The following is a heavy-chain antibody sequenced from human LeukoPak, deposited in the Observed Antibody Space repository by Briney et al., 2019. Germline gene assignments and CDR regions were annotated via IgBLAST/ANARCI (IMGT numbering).Heavy chain of an antibody. V-gene: IGHV3-11*01. J-gene: IGHJ4*02. CDR2: ISSSGTTE. D-gene: IGHD3-9*01. CDR1: GFTFSDYY. CDR3: GADILTGATIY. Sequence: GGSLRLSCAASGFTFSDYYMSWIRQAPGKGLEWVSYISSSGTTEYYADSVKGRFTISRDNAKNSLYLQMNSLRAEDTAVYYCGADILTGATIYWGQGTLVTVSS.